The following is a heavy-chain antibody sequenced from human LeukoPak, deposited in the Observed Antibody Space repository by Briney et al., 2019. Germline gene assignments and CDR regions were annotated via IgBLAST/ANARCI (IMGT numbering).Heavy chain of an antibody. V-gene: IGHV3-7*04. Sequence: GGSLRLSCAASGFTFSSYWMSWVRQAPGKGLEWVANIKQDGSEKYYVDSVKGRFTISRDNAKNSLYLQMNSLRAEDTAVYYCARDKTYYYGSGSYYYYGMDVWGQGTTVTVSS. CDR3: ARDKTYYYGSGSYYYYGMDV. D-gene: IGHD3-10*01. CDR2: IKQDGSEK. J-gene: IGHJ6*02. CDR1: GFTFSSYW.